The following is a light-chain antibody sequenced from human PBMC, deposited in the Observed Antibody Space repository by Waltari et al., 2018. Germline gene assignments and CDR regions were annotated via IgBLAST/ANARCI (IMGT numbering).Light chain of an antibody. CDR3: QQYANLPYT. CDR1: QDTRNY. CDR2: AAS. V-gene: IGKV1-33*01. Sequence: DIQMTQSPSSLSASVGDRVTITCRASQDTRNYLNWYQQKPGKAPKLLIPAASNLETGVPPRFSGGGSGTDFTFTISSLQPEDTATYYCQQYANLPYTFGQGTKLEI. J-gene: IGKJ2*01.